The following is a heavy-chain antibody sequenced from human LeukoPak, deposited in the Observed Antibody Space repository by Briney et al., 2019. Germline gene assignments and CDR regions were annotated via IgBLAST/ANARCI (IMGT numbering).Heavy chain of an antibody. CDR3: ARSRVDYNPPDYYYYGMDV. CDR2: IYTSGST. V-gene: IGHV4-61*02. CDR1: GGSISSGSYY. J-gene: IGHJ6*02. Sequence: PSETLSLTCTVSGGSISSGSYYWSWIRQPAGKGLEWIGRIYTSGSTNYNLSLKSRVTISVDTSKNQFSLKLSSVTAADTAVYYCARSRVDYNPPDYYYYGMDVWGQGTTVTVSS. D-gene: IGHD4-11*01.